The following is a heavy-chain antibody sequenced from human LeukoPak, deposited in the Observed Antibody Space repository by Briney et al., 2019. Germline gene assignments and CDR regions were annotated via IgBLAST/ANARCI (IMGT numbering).Heavy chain of an antibody. D-gene: IGHD1-26*01. CDR1: GYSISSGYY. J-gene: IGHJ5*02. V-gene: IGHV4-38-2*02. Sequence: PSETLSLTCTVSGYSISSGYYWRWIRQPPGKGLEWIGEINHSGSTNYNPSLKSRVTISVDTSKNQFSLKLSSVTAADTAVYYCARPHRRGSRRRWFDPWGQGTLVTVSS. CDR2: INHSGST. CDR3: ARPHRRGSRRRWFDP.